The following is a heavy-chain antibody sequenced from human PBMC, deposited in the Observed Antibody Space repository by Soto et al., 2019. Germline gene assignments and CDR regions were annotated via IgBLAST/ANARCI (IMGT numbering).Heavy chain of an antibody. CDR1: GFTFSSYA. D-gene: IGHD1-26*01. V-gene: IGHV3-23*01. CDR3: ARRGSGSYYDY. CDR2: ISGSGGST. Sequence: EVQLLESGGGLVQPGGSLRLSCAASGFTFSSYAMRWVRQAPVKGLEWASAISGSGGSTYYADSVKGRFTISRDNSKNTLYLQMNSLSAEDTAVYYCARRGSGSYYDYWGQGTLVTVSS. J-gene: IGHJ4*02.